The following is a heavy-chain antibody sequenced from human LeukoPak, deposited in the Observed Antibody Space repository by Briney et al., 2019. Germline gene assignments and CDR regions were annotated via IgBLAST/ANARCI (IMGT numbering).Heavy chain of an antibody. CDR3: AKDIQLST. D-gene: IGHD5-24*01. CDR1: GSTFSVAA. CDR2: IGASGEST. J-gene: IGHJ3*01. Sequence: GGSLRLSCAASGSTFSVAAMTWVRQAPGKGLEWVSLIGASGESTYYADSVKGRFTISRDNSKNTLSLQMNSLRVEDTAMYFCAKDIQLSTWGLGTMVTVSS. V-gene: IGHV3-23*01.